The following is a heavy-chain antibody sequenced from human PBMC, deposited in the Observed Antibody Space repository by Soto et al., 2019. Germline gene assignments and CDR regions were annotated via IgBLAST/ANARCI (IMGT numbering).Heavy chain of an antibody. Sequence: GGSLILSCAAAGFTFSYYYMSWIRQAPGKGLEWVSYISSSGSTIYYADSVKGRFTISRDNAKNSLYLQMNSLRAEDTAVYYCARVSSYDYIWGSYRYYYMDVWGKGTTVTVSS. CDR2: ISSSGSTI. V-gene: IGHV3-11*01. CDR1: GFTFSYYY. D-gene: IGHD3-16*02. J-gene: IGHJ6*03. CDR3: ARVSSYDYIWGSYRYYYMDV.